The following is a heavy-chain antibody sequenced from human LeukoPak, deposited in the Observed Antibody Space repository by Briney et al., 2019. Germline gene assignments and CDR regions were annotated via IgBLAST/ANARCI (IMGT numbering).Heavy chain of an antibody. CDR1: GGSISSSSYY. Sequence: SSETLSLTCTVSGGSISSSSYYWGWIRQPPGKGLEWIGSIYYSGSTYYNPSLKSRVTISVDTSKNQFSLKLSSVTAADTAVYYCARDIASCSDTTCYDIRFDSWGQGTLVTVSS. J-gene: IGHJ5*01. D-gene: IGHD2-15*01. CDR2: IYYSGST. V-gene: IGHV4-39*07. CDR3: ARDIASCSDTTCYDIRFDS.